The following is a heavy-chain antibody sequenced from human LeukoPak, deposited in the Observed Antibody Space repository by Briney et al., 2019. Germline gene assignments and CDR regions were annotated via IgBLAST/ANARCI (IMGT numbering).Heavy chain of an antibody. J-gene: IGHJ4*02. Sequence: PSETLSLTCSVSGDSVSRSDSYWDWIRQPPGKGLEWIGTIYYSGRTYYSPSLKSRVTMSVDPSNNQFTLKLSSVTAADTAVYYCAKYSKGSGFYWGQGTLVTVSS. CDR2: IYYSGRT. CDR3: AKYSKGSGFY. D-gene: IGHD4-11*01. CDR1: GDSVSRSDSY. V-gene: IGHV4-39*01.